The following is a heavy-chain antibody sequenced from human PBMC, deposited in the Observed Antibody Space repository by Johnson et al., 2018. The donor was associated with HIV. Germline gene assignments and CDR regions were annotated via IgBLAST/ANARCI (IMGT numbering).Heavy chain of an antibody. Sequence: VQLVESGGGLVQPGGSLRLSCAASGFTFSSYWMSWVRQAPGKGLEWVANIKQAGSEKYYVDSVKGRFTISRDNAKNSLYLQMNSLTAEDTAVYHCAKESGWKCTGDCHRNGGDTFHFWGQGTMVRVSS. D-gene: IGHD2-8*02. J-gene: IGHJ3*01. CDR2: IKQAGSEK. CDR3: AKESGWKCTGDCHRNGGDTFHF. V-gene: IGHV3-7*04. CDR1: GFTFSSYW.